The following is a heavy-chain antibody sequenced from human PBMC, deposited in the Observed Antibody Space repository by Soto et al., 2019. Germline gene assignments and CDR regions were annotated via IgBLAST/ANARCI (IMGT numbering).Heavy chain of an antibody. CDR2: IHYSGST. J-gene: IGHJ6*02. CDR3: ANAVGFMAAAPRTYGLDV. D-gene: IGHD2-15*01. CDR1: GGSINNYY. V-gene: IGHV4-59*12. Sequence: PSETLSLTCTVSGGSINNYYWSWIRQPPGKGREWIGYIHYSGSTHYNPSLKSGVTISADTSKNQFSLNRSSITSAHTAVYYCANAVGFMAAAPRTYGLDVWGQETTGTVSS.